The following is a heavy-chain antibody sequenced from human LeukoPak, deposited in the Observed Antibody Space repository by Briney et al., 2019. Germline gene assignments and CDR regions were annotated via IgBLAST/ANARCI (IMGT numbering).Heavy chain of an antibody. CDR1: GGSFSGYY. V-gene: IGHV4-34*01. D-gene: IGHD3-10*01. CDR3: VRGLGSISRSY. Sequence: KSSETLSLTCAVYGGSFSGYYWSWIRQPPGKGLEWIGEINHSGSTNYNPSLKSRVTISVDTSKNQFSLKLSSVTAADTAVYYCVRGLGSISRSYWGQGTLVTVSS. CDR2: INHSGST. J-gene: IGHJ4*02.